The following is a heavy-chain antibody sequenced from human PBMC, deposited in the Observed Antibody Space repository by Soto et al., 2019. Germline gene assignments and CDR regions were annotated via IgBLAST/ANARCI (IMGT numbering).Heavy chain of an antibody. Sequence: QVQLVQSGAEVKKPGSSVKVACEASGGSFTSYAFTWVRQAPGQGLEWMGRIIPIKGRADYALKLQDRVTITADRSTKTVYMELRGLRPEDTAIYYCAKSLRYVDNAYMDVWGQGTTVTVSS. D-gene: IGHD2-2*01. CDR1: GGSFTSYA. CDR2: IIPIKGRA. CDR3: AKSLRYVDNAYMDV. V-gene: IGHV1-69*02. J-gene: IGHJ6*03.